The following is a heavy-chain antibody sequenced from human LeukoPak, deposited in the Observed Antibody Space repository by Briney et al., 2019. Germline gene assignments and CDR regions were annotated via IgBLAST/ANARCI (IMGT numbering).Heavy chain of an antibody. V-gene: IGHV4-34*01. CDR3: ARVPLRFLEPFDN. D-gene: IGHD3-3*01. Sequence: SETLSLTCAVYGGSFKDNYWSWIRQPPGKGLEWIGEINHSGTTNYNPSLKSRVSMSLGTSKNQLSLKLNSVTAADTAVYYCARVPLRFLEPFDNWGQGTLVTVSS. CDR2: INHSGTT. J-gene: IGHJ4*02. CDR1: GGSFKDNY.